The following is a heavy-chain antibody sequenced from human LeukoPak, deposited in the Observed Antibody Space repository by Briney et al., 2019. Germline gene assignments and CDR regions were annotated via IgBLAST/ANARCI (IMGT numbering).Heavy chain of an antibody. J-gene: IGHJ4*02. CDR1: GGSFSGYY. CDR2: INHSGST. Sequence: SETLSLTCAIYGGSFSGYYWSWIRQPPGKGLEWIGEINHSGSTNYNPSLKSRVTISVDTSKNQFSLKLSSVTAADTVVYYCARGRPDATYYYDSSGYYLVYFDYWGQGTLVTVSS. CDR3: ARGRPDATYYYDSSGYYLVYFDY. V-gene: IGHV4-34*01. D-gene: IGHD3-22*01.